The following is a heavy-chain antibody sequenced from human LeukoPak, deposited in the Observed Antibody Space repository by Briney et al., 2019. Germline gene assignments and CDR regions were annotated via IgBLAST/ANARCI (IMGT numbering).Heavy chain of an antibody. D-gene: IGHD6-19*01. CDR2: ISYDGSNK. V-gene: IGHV3-30*18. J-gene: IGHJ4*02. CDR3: AKSGAGTGEYYFDY. CDR1: GFTFSSYG. Sequence: GGSLRLSCAASGFTFSSYGMHWVRQAPGKGLEWVAVISYDGSNKYYADSVKGRFTISRDNSKNTLYLQMNSLRAEDTAVYYCAKSGAGTGEYYFDYWGQGTLVTVSS.